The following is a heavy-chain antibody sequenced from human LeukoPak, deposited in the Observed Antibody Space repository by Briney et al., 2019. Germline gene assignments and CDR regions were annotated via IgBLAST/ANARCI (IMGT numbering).Heavy chain of an antibody. Sequence: SETLSLTCAVYGGSFSGYYWSWIRQPPGKGLEWIGEINHSGSTNYNPSLKSRVTISVDTSKNQFSLKLSSVTAEDTAVYYCARGDDRYGETTSRVWDWFGPWGQGTLVTVSS. D-gene: IGHD3-10*01. CDR2: INHSGST. V-gene: IGHV4-34*01. CDR1: GGSFSGYY. CDR3: ARGDDRYGETTSRVWDWFGP. J-gene: IGHJ5*02.